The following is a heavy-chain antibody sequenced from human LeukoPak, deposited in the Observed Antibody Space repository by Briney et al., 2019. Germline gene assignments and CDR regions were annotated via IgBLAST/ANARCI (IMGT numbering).Heavy chain of an antibody. CDR2: IRSKNFGGTT. J-gene: IGHJ4*02. D-gene: IGHD6-19*01. Sequence: GGSLRLSCTTSGFTFRDYAMSWVRQAPGKGLERLGFIRSKNFGGTTDYAASVKGRITISRDDSKSTVYLQMNGLKTEDTAVYYCTRPVAGYFSEYWGQGTLVTVSS. CDR1: GFTFRDYA. CDR3: TRPVAGYFSEY. V-gene: IGHV3-49*04.